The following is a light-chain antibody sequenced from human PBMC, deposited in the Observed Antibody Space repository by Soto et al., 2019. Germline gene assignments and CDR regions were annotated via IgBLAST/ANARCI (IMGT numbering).Light chain of an antibody. CDR3: STYTTSRTLV. CDR2: EVR. Sequence: SALTQPASVSWSPGQSITISCTVTNSDVGGYEYVAWYQQHPGKVPKLMISEVRNRPSGASNRFSGSKSGNTASLTISGLRAEDEADYYCSTYTTSRTLVFGSGTKVTVL. CDR1: NSDVGGYEY. J-gene: IGLJ1*01. V-gene: IGLV2-14*01.